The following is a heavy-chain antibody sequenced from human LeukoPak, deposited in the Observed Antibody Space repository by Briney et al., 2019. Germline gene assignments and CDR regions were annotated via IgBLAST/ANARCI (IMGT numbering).Heavy chain of an antibody. J-gene: IGHJ4*02. CDR1: GGSISSSTYY. CDR2: HSHSGSA. V-gene: IGHV4-39*07. D-gene: IGHD1/OR15-1a*01. CDR3: ARYRTGTMFAV. Sequence: SETLSLTCTVSGGSISSSTYYWGWIRQPPGKGLEWIGTHSHSGSAYYNPSLRSRITMSLDTSENRLSLKLYSVTAADTAIYYCARYRTGTMFAVWGQGTLVTISS.